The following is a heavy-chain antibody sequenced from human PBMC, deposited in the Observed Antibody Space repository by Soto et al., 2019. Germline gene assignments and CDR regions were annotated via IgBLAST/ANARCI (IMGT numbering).Heavy chain of an antibody. Sequence: QVQLQESGPGLVKPSETLSLTCTVSGGSISSYYWSWIRQPPGKGLEWIGYIYYSGSTNYNPSLKSRVTISVDTSKNQFSLKLSSVTAADTAVYYCARAPGRDSTRGYILYYYGMDVWGQGTTVTVSS. J-gene: IGHJ6*02. D-gene: IGHD3-22*01. CDR1: GGSISSYY. V-gene: IGHV4-59*01. CDR3: ARAPGRDSTRGYILYYYGMDV. CDR2: IYYSGST.